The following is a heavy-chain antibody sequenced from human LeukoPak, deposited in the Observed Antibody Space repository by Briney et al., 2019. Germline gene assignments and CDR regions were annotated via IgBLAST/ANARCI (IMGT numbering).Heavy chain of an antibody. J-gene: IGHJ4*02. CDR2: IKQDGSEK. Sequence: GGSLRLSCAASGFTFSSYWMSWVRQAPEKGLEWVANIKQDGSEKYYVDSVKGRFTISRDNAKNSLYLQMNSLRAEDTAVYYCARAYYGSGSYHFDYWGQGTLVTVSS. V-gene: IGHV3-7*01. D-gene: IGHD3-10*01. CDR1: GFTFSSYW. CDR3: ARAYYGSGSYHFDY.